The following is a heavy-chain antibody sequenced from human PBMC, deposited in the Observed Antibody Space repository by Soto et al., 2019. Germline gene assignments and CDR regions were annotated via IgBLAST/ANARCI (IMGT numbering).Heavy chain of an antibody. V-gene: IGHV4-39*02. Sequence: PSETLSLTCTVSGGSISSSSYYWGWIRQPPGKGLEWIGRIYYSGSTYYNPSLKSRVTISVDTSKNQFSLKLRSVPAADTSVYSCAREAVPEHSYYGMDVWGQGTAVTVSS. D-gene: IGHD2-2*01. J-gene: IGHJ6*02. CDR3: AREAVPEHSYYGMDV. CDR2: IYYSGST. CDR1: GGSISSSSYY.